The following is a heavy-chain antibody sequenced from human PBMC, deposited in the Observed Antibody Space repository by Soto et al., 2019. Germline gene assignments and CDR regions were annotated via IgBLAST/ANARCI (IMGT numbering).Heavy chain of an antibody. CDR2: ISSSSSYI. J-gene: IGHJ6*02. D-gene: IGHD3-22*01. CDR3: ARDTNPHDSSGYGPNYGMDV. V-gene: IGHV3-21*01. CDR1: GFTFSSYS. Sequence: EVQLVESGGGLVKPGGSLRLSCAASGFTFSSYSMNWVRQAPGKGLEWVSSISSSSSYIYYADSVKGRFTISRDNAKNSLYLQMNSLRAEDTAVYYCARDTNPHDSSGYGPNYGMDVWGQGTTVTVSS.